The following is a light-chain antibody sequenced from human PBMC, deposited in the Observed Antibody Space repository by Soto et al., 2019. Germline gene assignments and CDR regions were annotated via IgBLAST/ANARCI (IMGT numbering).Light chain of an antibody. CDR3: QQSYNIPPT. V-gene: IGKV1-39*01. CDR2: AAS. CDR1: QSISDY. Sequence: DIPMTQSPSSLSASVGDRVTITCRTSQSISDYLNWYQQKPGKAPKLLMSAASRLQSEVPSRFSGSGFGTEFTLTISSLHPEDFATYYCQQSYNIPPTFGQGTKVEVK. J-gene: IGKJ1*01.